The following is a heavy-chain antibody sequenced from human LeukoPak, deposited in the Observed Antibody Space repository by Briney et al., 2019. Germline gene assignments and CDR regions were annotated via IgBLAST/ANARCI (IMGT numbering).Heavy chain of an antibody. CDR1: GFDFSSHA. D-gene: IGHD2-8*02. J-gene: IGHJ5*02. Sequence: GGSLRLSCVASGFDFSSHAMSWVRQAPAKGLEWVAAVSNGYYYADSVKGRFTISRDNSKNMVYLQMSSLRTEDTAVYFCVREAGYCTAASCSKTNWFDPWGQGTLVTVSS. V-gene: IGHV3-23*01. CDR2: VSNGY. CDR3: VREAGYCTAASCSKTNWFDP.